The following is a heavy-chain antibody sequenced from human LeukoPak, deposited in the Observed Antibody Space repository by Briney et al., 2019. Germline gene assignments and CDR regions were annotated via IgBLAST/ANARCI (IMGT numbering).Heavy chain of an antibody. Sequence: GGTLRLSCAASGFTFSDYGMSWVRQAPGKGLEWVSTISDGGSITYYADSVKGRFTISRDNSKNTLFLQMNSLRAEDTAVYYCAKSRGSGSKMARGVNFDYWGQGTLVTVSS. J-gene: IGHJ4*02. CDR3: AKSRGSGSKMARGVNFDY. D-gene: IGHD3-10*01. V-gene: IGHV3-23*01. CDR1: GFTFSDYG. CDR2: ISDGGSIT.